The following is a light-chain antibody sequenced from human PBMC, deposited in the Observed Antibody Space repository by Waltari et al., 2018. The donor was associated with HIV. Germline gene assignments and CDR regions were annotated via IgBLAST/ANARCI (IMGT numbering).Light chain of an antibody. CDR3: SSFAGTHKL. CDR1: NGDIRDYNY. J-gene: IGLJ2*01. CDR2: EVT. V-gene: IGLV2-8*01. Sequence: QSALTQSPSASGSPGQSVTISCTAANGDIRDYNYVSWYQQHSDRPPKLIIFEVTKRPSGVPDRFSGSKSGNTASLFVSGLQPEDEATYFCSSFAGTHKLFGGGTKLTVL.